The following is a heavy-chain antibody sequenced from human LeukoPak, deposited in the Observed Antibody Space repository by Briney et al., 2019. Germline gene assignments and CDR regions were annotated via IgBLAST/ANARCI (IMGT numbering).Heavy chain of an antibody. D-gene: IGHD5-18*01. Sequence: SETLSLTCAVYGGSFSGYYWSWIRQPPGKGLEWLGEINHSGSTNYNPSLKTRATISVDTSKNQFSLKLSSVTAADTAVYYCARGLRRGYSYGGDFDYWGQGTLVTVSS. V-gene: IGHV4-34*01. CDR3: ARGLRRGYSYGGDFDY. J-gene: IGHJ4*02. CDR2: INHSGST. CDR1: GGSFSGYY.